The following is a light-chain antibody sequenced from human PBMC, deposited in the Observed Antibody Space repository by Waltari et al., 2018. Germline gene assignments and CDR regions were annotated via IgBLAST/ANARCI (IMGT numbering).Light chain of an antibody. V-gene: IGKV4-1*01. CDR2: WAS. Sequence: EIVMTQSPDSLAVSLAERNTINRKSSQRLLYNSNDKNDLDRYQQKPGQPPKLLFYWASTRHPWVPDRVRCRWSATDFNLTISSLQAEDVGGDFWQEYYSRRTFGQGTRVESK. CDR3: QEYYSRRT. CDR1: QRLLYNSNDKND. J-gene: IGKJ1*01.